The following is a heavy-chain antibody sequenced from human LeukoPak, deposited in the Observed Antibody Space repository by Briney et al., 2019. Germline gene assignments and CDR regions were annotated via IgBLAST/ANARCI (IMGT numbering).Heavy chain of an antibody. D-gene: IGHD2-2*01. Sequence: ASVKVSCKASGYTFTGYYMHWVRQAPGQGLEWMGWINPNSGGTNYAQKFQGRVTMTRDTSISTAYMELSRLRSDDTAVCYCARSIVVVPAAIPDYYMDVWGKGTTVTVSS. CDR2: INPNSGGT. CDR3: ARSIVVVPAAIPDYYMDV. V-gene: IGHV1-2*02. CDR1: GYTFTGYY. J-gene: IGHJ6*03.